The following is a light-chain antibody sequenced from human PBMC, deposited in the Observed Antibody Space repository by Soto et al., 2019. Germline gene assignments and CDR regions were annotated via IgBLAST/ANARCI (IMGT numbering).Light chain of an antibody. V-gene: IGLV2-23*01. CDR2: EGT. J-gene: IGLJ1*01. CDR1: SSDVGSYNL. Sequence: QSALTQPASVSGSPGQSITISCTGTSSDVGSYNLVSWYQHHPGKAPKLMIYEGTKRPSGVSNRFSASKSGNTASLTISGLQAEDEADYYCCSYAGSSASYVFGTGTTVTVL. CDR3: CSYAGSSASYV.